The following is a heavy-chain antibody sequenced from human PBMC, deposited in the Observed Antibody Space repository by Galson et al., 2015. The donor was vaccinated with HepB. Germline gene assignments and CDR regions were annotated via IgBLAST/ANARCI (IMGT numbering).Heavy chain of an antibody. D-gene: IGHD6-13*01. CDR3: AKYTGAAAGKGFGAA. J-gene: IGHJ4*02. Sequence: SLRLSCAASGFTFSSYAMSWVRQAPGKGLEWVSAISSSGGSTYYADSVKGQFTISRDNSKNTLYLQMNSLRAEDTAVYYCAKYTGAAAGKGFGAAWGQGTLVTVSS. CDR1: GFTFSSYA. V-gene: IGHV3-23*01. CDR2: ISSSGGST.